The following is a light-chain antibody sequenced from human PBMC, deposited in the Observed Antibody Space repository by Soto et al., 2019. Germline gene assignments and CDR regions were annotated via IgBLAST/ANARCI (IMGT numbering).Light chain of an antibody. V-gene: IGKV1-5*01. CDR3: QQYNSYSGT. CDR1: QSISSW. Sequence: DIQMTQSPSTLSASVGDRVTITCRASQSISSWLAWYQQKPGKAPKLLIYDASSLESGVPSRFSDSGSGTEFTLTISSLQTDDFATYYCQQYNSYSGTFGQGTKVDIK. CDR2: DAS. J-gene: IGKJ1*01.